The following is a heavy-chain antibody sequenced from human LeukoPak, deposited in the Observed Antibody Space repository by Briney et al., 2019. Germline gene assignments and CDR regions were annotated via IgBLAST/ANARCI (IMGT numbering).Heavy chain of an antibody. CDR2: ISAYHGNA. J-gene: IGHJ4*02. V-gene: IGHV1-18*01. D-gene: IGHD2-2*01. Sequence: GASVKVSCETSGYTFTSSGVSWVRQAPGQGLEWMGWISAYHGNANYAQKFTGRVTMTTDTSTSTAYMELRSLRSDDTAVYYCARDQDYCHSARCYQFDYWGQGTLVTVSS. CDR1: GYTFTSSG. CDR3: ARDQDYCHSARCYQFDY.